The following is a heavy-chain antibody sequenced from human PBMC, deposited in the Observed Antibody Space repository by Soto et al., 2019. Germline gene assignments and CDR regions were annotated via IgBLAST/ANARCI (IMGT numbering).Heavy chain of an antibody. Sequence: GASVKVSCKASGYTFTGYYMHWVRQAPGQGLEWMGWMNPNSGGTNYAQKFQGWVTMTRDTSISTAYMELSRLRSDDTAVYYCARDIGSGWEPTPYDYWGQGTLVTVSS. V-gene: IGHV1-2*04. CDR2: MNPNSGGT. J-gene: IGHJ4*02. D-gene: IGHD6-19*01. CDR1: GYTFTGYY. CDR3: ARDIGSGWEPTPYDY.